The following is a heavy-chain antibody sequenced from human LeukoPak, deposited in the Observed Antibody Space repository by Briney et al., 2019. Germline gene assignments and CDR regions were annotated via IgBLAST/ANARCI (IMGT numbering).Heavy chain of an antibody. CDR3: ARPNYYDSSGFPSNMYYFDY. CDR1: GGSISSGDYY. J-gene: IGHJ4*02. V-gene: IGHV4-30-4*01. Sequence: PSETLSLTCTVSGGSISSGDYYWSWIRQPPGKGLEWIGYIYYSGSTYYNPSLKSRVTISVDTSKNQFSLKLSSVTAADTAVYYCARPNYYDSSGFPSNMYYFDYWGQGTLVTVSS. CDR2: IYYSGST. D-gene: IGHD3-22*01.